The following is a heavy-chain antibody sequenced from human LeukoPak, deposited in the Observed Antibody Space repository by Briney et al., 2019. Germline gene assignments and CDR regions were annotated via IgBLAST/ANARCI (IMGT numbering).Heavy chain of an antibody. CDR3: TRCPSSTSCYGILLDY. CDR2: ISYDGSNK. Sequence: GRSLRLSCAASGFTFSSYAMHWVRQAPGKGLEWVAVISYDGSNKYYADSVKGRFTISRDSSKDTLSLQMNSLTAQDTAVYYCTRCPSSTSCYGILLDYWGQGTLVTVSS. D-gene: IGHD2-2*01. V-gene: IGHV3-30-3*01. CDR1: GFTFSSYA. J-gene: IGHJ4*02.